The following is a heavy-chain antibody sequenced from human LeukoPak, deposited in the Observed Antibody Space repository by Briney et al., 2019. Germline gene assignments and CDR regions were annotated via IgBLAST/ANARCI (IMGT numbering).Heavy chain of an antibody. CDR3: AKDIGYCSGGSCYPGYAFDI. CDR1: GFTFDDYA. D-gene: IGHD2-15*01. Sequence: GGSLRLSCAASGFTFDDYAMHWVRQAPGKGLEWVSGISWNSGSIGYADSVKGRLTISRDNAKNSLYLQMNSLRAEDTALYYCAKDIGYCSGGSCYPGYAFDIWGQGTMVTVFS. J-gene: IGHJ3*02. CDR2: ISWNSGSI. V-gene: IGHV3-9*01.